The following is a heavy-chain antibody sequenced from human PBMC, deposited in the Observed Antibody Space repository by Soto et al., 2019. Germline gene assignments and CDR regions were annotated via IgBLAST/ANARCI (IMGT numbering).Heavy chain of an antibody. V-gene: IGHV4-34*01. CDR2: INNSGRT. CDR1: GASFSDDS. D-gene: IGHD2-21*01. CDR3: GRRPKAMVVANF. Sequence: QVQLQQWGAGLLKPSETLSLTCAVSGASFSDDSWSWIRQSPGKGLEWSGEINNSGRTTYNPSLNGRVTISVDTSKKQFSLNLDSVTAADTAVYYCGRRPKAMVVANFWGQGTLVTVSS. J-gene: IGHJ4*02.